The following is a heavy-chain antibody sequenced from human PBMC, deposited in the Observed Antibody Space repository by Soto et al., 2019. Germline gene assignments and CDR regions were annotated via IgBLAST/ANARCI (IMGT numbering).Heavy chain of an antibody. J-gene: IGHJ4*02. V-gene: IGHV4-59*01. D-gene: IGHD3-10*01. CDR1: GDSMSGFY. CDR2: INYVGRTS. Sequence: PSETLSLTCTASGDSMSGFYWSWIRQTPGKGLEWIGYINYVGRTSYYSPSLQSRVTISLGSSKNQFSLILSSVTAADTAVYFCARFRRNYFDYWGQGTQVTVSS. CDR3: ARFRRNYFDY.